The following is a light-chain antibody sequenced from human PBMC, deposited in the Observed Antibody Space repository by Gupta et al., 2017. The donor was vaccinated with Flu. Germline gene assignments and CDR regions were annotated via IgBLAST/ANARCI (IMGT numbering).Light chain of an antibody. V-gene: IGKV3-15*01. CDR3: QQYDSWPHS. CDR1: QSVSVN. J-gene: IGKJ2*01. Sequence: AATLSVSPGETVTLSCRASQSVSVNVAWYQQKPGQAPRLLIYGASTRATGVPARFSGSGSGTEFTLTIDSLQSEDFAVYDCQQYDSWPHSFGQGSKVEIK. CDR2: GAS.